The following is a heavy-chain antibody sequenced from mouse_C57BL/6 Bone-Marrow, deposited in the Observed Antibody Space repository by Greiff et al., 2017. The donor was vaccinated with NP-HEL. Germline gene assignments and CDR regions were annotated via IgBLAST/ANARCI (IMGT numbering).Heavy chain of an antibody. D-gene: IGHD2-1*01. Sequence: EVQLQESGPGMVKPSQSLSLTCTVTGYSITSGYDWHWIRHFPGNQLEWMGYISYSGSTNYNPYLKSRISITHDTSKNHFFLKLNSVTTEDTATYYCARGNYYGNFAWFAYWGQGTLVTVSA. J-gene: IGHJ3*01. CDR2: ISYSGST. CDR1: GYSITSGYD. V-gene: IGHV3-1*01. CDR3: ARGNYYGNFAWFAY.